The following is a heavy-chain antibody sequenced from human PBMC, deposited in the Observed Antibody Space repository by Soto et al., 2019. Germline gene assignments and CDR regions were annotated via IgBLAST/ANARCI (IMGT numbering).Heavy chain of an antibody. V-gene: IGHV5-51*01. CDR2: IHPGESDT. Sequence: PGQSLKISCKSYGYSFTTYWIACVRQMPWKGLEWMGIIHPGESDTRYSPSFQGQVTISADRAITTAYLQWSSLKASDTAMYYCARHEATYYNFYGMDVWGQGTTVTVSS. CDR3: ARHEATYYNFYGMDV. CDR1: GYSFTTYW. J-gene: IGHJ6*02.